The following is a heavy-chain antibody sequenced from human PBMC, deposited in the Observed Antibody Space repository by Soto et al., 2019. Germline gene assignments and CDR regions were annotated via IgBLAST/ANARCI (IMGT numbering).Heavy chain of an antibody. CDR1: GYSISSGYY. J-gene: IGHJ4*02. V-gene: IGHV4-38-2*02. D-gene: IGHD3-22*01. Sequence: SETLSLTCAVSGYSISSGYYWGWIRQPPGKGLEWIGSIYHSGSTYYNPSLKSGVTISVDTSKNQFSLKLSSVTASDTAVYYCARDLYYYDSSGYHWEAPFDYWGQGTLVTVS. CDR3: ARDLYYYDSSGYHWEAPFDY. CDR2: IYHSGST.